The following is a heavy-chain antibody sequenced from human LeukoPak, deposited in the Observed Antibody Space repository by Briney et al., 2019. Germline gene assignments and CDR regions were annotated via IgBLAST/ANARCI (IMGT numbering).Heavy chain of an antibody. Sequence: PGGSLRLSCAASGFTFSNAWMSWVRQAPGKGLEWVGRITSKTDGGTTDYVAPVKGRFTISRDDAKNTLYLQMNSLKTDDTAVYYCTTDLRYFDRTGFAFDVWGQGTLVTVSS. CDR1: GFTFSNAW. D-gene: IGHD3-9*01. CDR3: TTDLRYFDRTGFAFDV. J-gene: IGHJ3*01. V-gene: IGHV3-15*01. CDR2: ITSKTDGGTT.